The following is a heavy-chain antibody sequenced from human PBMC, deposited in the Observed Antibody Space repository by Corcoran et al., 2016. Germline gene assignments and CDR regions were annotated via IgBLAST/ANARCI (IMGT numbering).Heavy chain of an antibody. J-gene: IGHJ6*02. V-gene: IGHV4-39*07. Sequence: QLQLQESGPGLVKPSETLSLTCIVSGGSISSSTYFWGWIRQPPGKGLEWIATIYYTGRTFYNPSLKSRVTISVDTSKDQFSLQLSSVTAADTAVYYCASQPQASGGFYGMDVWGQGTMVTVSS. CDR2: IYYTGRT. D-gene: IGHD1-26*01. CDR3: ASQPQASGGFYGMDV. CDR1: GGSISSSTYF.